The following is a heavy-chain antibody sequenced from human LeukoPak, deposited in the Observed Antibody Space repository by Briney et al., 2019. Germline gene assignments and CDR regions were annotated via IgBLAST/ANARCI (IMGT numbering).Heavy chain of an antibody. J-gene: IGHJ4*02. Sequence: PGGSLRLSCAASGFTFSNYMMHWVRQAPGKGLVWVSRIKSDGITITYADSVKGRFTISRDNSKNTLYLQMNSLRAEDTAVYYCARGQRLRYFDWLSPIDYWGQGTLVTVSS. V-gene: IGHV3-74*01. D-gene: IGHD3-9*01. CDR3: ARGQRLRYFDWLSPIDY. CDR1: GFTFSNYM. CDR2: IKSDGITI.